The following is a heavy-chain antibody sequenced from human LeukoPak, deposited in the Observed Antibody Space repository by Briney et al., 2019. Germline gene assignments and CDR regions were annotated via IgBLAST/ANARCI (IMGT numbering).Heavy chain of an antibody. J-gene: IGHJ5*02. CDR1: GGSITSYY. D-gene: IGHD3-10*01. V-gene: IGHV4-4*07. CDR3: ARDSGTTGEVKFDP. Sequence: SQTLSLTCTVSGGSITSYYWSWIRQPAAKGLEWIGRIYFSGSTDYNPSLKSRVTMSVDSSKTQFSLKLSSVTAADTAIYYCARDSGTTGEVKFDPWGQGTLVTVSS. CDR2: IYFSGST.